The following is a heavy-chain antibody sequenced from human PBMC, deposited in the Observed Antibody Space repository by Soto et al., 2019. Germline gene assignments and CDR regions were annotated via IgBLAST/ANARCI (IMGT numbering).Heavy chain of an antibody. CDR3: ATDANEYLWEYYFDF. CDR2: ISHDGSNQ. Sequence: GGSLRLSCAASGFTFSTYGMHWVRQAPATGLEWVAFISHDGSNQYYADSMKGRFTISRDNSKNTLYLQMNSLRPDDTAVYYCATDANEYLWEYYFDFWGQATLVRVSS. J-gene: IGHJ4*02. V-gene: IGHV3-30*03. D-gene: IGHD3-16*01. CDR1: GFTFSTYG.